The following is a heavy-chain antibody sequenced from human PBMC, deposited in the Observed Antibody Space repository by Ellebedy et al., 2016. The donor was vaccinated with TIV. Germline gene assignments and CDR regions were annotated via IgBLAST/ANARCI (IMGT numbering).Heavy chain of an antibody. D-gene: IGHD6-19*01. J-gene: IGHJ5*02. CDR3: ARSPYSSGWYVWFDP. V-gene: IGHV3-11*01. CDR2: ISSSGSTI. CDR1: GFTFSDYY. Sequence: GGSLRLXXAASGFTFSDYYMSWIRKAPGKGLEWVSYISSSGSTIYYADSVKGRFTISRDNAKNSLYLQMNSLRAEDTAVYYCARSPYSSGWYVWFDPWGQGTLVTVSS.